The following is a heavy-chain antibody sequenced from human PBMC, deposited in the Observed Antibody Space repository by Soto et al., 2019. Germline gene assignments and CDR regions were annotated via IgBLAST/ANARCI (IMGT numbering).Heavy chain of an antibody. CDR1: GFTVSSNY. CDR3: AREGRGWHYFDY. J-gene: IGHJ4*02. V-gene: IGHV3-53*02. CDR2: IYSGGST. D-gene: IGHD6-19*01. Sequence: VQLVETGGGLIQPGGSLRLSCAASGFTVSSNYMSWVRQAPGKGLEWVSVIYSGGSTYCADSVKGRFTISRDNSKNTLYLQMNSLRAEDTAVYYCAREGRGWHYFDYWGQGTLVTVSS.